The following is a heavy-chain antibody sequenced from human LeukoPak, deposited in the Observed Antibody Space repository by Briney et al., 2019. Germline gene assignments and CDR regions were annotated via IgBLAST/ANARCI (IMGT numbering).Heavy chain of an antibody. CDR3: AQTGRNNYFDS. Sequence: GGSLRLSCAASGFTFSDSYMSWIRQAPGEGLDWLACISSSGHNIYYAESVRGRFTISRDNAKNPLYLQLNSLRPEDTAVYYCAQTGRNNYFDSWGQGTLVTVSS. CDR2: ISSSGHNI. CDR1: GFTFSDSY. J-gene: IGHJ5*01. V-gene: IGHV3-11*01.